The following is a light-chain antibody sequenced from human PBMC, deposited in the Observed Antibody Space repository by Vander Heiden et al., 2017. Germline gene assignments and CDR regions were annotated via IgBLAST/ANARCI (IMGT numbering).Light chain of an antibody. CDR2: GAS. V-gene: IGKV3-20*01. Sequence: EMVLTQSPGNLSLSPGERANLSCRASQSVSSSYLAWYQQKPGQAPRLLIYGASSRATGIPDRFSGSGSGTDFTLTISRLEPEDFAVYYCQQYGSSPLTFGGGTKVEIK. CDR1: QSVSSSY. J-gene: IGKJ4*01. CDR3: QQYGSSPLT.